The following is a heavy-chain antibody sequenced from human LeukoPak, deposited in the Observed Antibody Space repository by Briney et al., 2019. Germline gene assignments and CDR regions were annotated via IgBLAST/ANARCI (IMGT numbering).Heavy chain of an antibody. CDR2: IYYSGST. CDR1: GGTISSSSYY. CDR3: ARVPYLYYYGSGSYPRDY. Sequence: SETLSLTCTVSGGTISSSSYYWGWIRQPPGKGLEWIGSIYYSGSTYYNPSLKSRVTISVDTSKNQFSLKLSSVTAADTAVYYCARVPYLYYYGSGSYPRDYWGQGTLVTVSS. V-gene: IGHV4-39*07. J-gene: IGHJ4*02. D-gene: IGHD3-10*01.